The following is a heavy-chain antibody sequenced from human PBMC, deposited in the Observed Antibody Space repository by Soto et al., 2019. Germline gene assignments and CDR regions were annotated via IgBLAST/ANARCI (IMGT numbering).Heavy chain of an antibody. V-gene: IGHV4-39*01. CDR1: GGFISSSSYY. CDR3: VRHLSGYDDGMNV. CDR2: FCYGGGT. Sequence: KASETLSLTCTVSGGFISSSSYYWGWLRQPPGKGLEWVASFCYGGGTYYNWSLKWRGSIAPDTCKNRCSLDLSSMTAADTAVYYCVRHLSGYDDGMNVWGQGTPVTVAS. D-gene: IGHD5-12*01. J-gene: IGHJ6*02.